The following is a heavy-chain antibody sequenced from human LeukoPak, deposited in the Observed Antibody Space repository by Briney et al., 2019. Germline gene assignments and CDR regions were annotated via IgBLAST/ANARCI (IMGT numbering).Heavy chain of an antibody. J-gene: IGHJ4*02. V-gene: IGHV1-18*01. D-gene: IGHD3-22*01. CDR3: ARKHSSGSKYYFDY. Sequence: AAVTVSFKSSGYTFTSYGISWLRQAPGQGREWMGWISAYNGNTNYAQKLQGRVTMTTDTSTSTAYMELRSLRSDDTALYYCARKHSSGSKYYFDYWGQGTLVTVSS. CDR1: GYTFTSYG. CDR2: ISAYNGNT.